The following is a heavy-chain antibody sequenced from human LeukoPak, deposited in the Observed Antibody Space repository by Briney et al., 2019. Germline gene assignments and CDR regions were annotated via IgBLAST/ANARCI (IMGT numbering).Heavy chain of an antibody. CDR3: ARDNREFMTTVTLVYFDY. Sequence: SETLSLTCAVSGGSISSNSYYWTWIRQPPGKGLEWIGYIYYSGSTNYNPSLKSRVTISVDTSKNQFSLKLSSVTAADTAVYYCARDNREFMTTVTLVYFDYWGQGTLVTVSS. J-gene: IGHJ4*02. V-gene: IGHV4-61*01. CDR2: IYYSGST. D-gene: IGHD4-17*01. CDR1: GGSISSNSYY.